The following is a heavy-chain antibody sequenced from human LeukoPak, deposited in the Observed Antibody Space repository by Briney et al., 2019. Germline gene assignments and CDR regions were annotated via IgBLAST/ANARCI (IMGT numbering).Heavy chain of an antibody. CDR2: MNHEGSEK. J-gene: IGHJ5*01. Sequence: GGSLRLSCAASGFTVSSYWMNWVRQAPGKGLEWVANMNHEGSEKYQIDSVKGRFTISRDNAKNSLYLQMNSLRVEDTAIYYCVRYFYDSYTSSFRFDSWGQGTLVTVSS. V-gene: IGHV3-7*03. D-gene: IGHD3-16*01. CDR3: VRYFYDSYTSSFRFDS. CDR1: GFTVSSYW.